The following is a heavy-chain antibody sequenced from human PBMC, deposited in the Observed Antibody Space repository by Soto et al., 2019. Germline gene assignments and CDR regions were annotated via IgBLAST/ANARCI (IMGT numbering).Heavy chain of an antibody. CDR3: ARHGDYSFDY. CDR2: IDKDGNGR. CDR1: VFTFNNYW. D-gene: IGHD4-17*01. V-gene: IGHV3-7*03. J-gene: IGHJ4*02. Sequence: GALRLSCSASVFTFNNYWMGWVRQAPGKGLEWVANIDKDGNGRYYVDSVKGRFTISRDNAKTSLYLQMNSLRVEDTAVYYCARHGDYSFDYWGQGTMVTVSS.